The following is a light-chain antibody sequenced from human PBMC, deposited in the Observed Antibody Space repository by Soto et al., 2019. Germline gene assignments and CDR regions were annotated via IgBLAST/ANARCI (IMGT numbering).Light chain of an antibody. CDR2: DAS. CDR1: QSISSW. CDR3: QQYNSYGT. Sequence: DIQMTQSPSTLSASVGDRVTITCRASQSISSWLAWFQQKPGKASKLLIYDASSLESGVPSRFSGSGSGTEFTLTISSLQPDDFATYYCQQYNSYGTFGQGTKVDI. V-gene: IGKV1-5*01. J-gene: IGKJ1*01.